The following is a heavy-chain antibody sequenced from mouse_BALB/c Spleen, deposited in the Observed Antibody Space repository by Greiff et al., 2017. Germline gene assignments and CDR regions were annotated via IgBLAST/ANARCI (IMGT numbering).Heavy chain of an antibody. D-gene: IGHD3-1*01. J-gene: IGHJ4*01. Sequence: VQLKESGAELVKPGASVKLSCTASGFNIKDTYMHWVKQRPEQGLEWIGRIDPANGNTKYDPKFQGKATITADTSYNTAYLQLSSLTSEDTAVYYCATARATKTGAMDYWGQGTSVTVSS. CDR3: ATARATKTGAMDY. CDR1: GFNIKDTY. V-gene: IGHV14-3*02. CDR2: IDPANGNT.